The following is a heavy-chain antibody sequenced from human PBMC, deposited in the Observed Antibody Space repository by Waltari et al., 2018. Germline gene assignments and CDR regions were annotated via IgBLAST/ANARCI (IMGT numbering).Heavy chain of an antibody. CDR3: ARDTRKLGLNP. Sequence: EGQLVESGGALVRPGESLRLSCADSGFIFSVFWMYWIRQAPGKGLVWWSRINVDGSVKIYADSVKGRFTVSRDNCKNILYFEMNSLGADDTAVYYCARDTRKLGLNPWGVGTLVTVSS. J-gene: IGHJ5*02. V-gene: IGHV3-74*01. CDR1: GFIFSVFW. D-gene: IGHD3-16*01. CDR2: INVDGSVK.